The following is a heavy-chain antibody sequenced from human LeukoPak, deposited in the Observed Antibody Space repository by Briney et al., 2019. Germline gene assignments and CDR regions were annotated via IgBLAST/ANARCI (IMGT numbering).Heavy chain of an antibody. CDR1: GFTFSSYA. J-gene: IGHJ4*02. D-gene: IGHD6-19*01. CDR3: VKDPTRPIAVAGTFDY. CDR2: ISGSGGST. Sequence: GGSLRLSCAASGFTFSSYAMSWVRQAPGKGLEWVSAISGSGGSTYYADSVKGRFTISRDNSKNTLYLQMNSLRAEDTAVYYCVKDPTRPIAVAGTFDYWGQGTLVTVSS. V-gene: IGHV3-23*01.